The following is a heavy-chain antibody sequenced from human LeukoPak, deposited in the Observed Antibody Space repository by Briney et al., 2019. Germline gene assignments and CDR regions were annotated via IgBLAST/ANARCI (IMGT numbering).Heavy chain of an antibody. J-gene: IGHJ6*03. D-gene: IGHD4-23*01. Sequence: PSETLSLTCTVSGGSISSHYWSWIRQPPGEGLEWIGYIYYSGSTNYNPSLKSRVTISVDTSKNQFSLKLSSVTAADTAVYYCARVDNDYGGNAYYYYYYMDVGGKGTTVTVSS. CDR1: GGSISSHY. CDR2: IYYSGST. CDR3: ARVDNDYGGNAYYYYYYMDV. V-gene: IGHV4-59*11.